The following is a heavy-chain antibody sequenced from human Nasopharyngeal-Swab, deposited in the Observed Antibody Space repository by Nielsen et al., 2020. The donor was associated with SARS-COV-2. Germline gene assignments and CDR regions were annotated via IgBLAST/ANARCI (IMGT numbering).Heavy chain of an antibody. CDR1: GDTFNSFD. CDR2: ISTQTGYT. D-gene: IGHD3-10*01. Sequence: ASVKVSCKGSGDTFNSFDVTWERQAPGQGLEWMGWISTQTGYTNYAQRFQGRVTMTTDTFTTTAYMELRSLRFDDAAVYYCARGRGPTDYWGQGTLVTVSS. V-gene: IGHV1-18*01. CDR3: ARGRGPTDY. J-gene: IGHJ4*02.